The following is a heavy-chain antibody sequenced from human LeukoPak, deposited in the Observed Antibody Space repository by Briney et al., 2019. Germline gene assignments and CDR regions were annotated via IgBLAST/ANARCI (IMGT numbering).Heavy chain of an antibody. D-gene: IGHD3-22*01. CDR3: AREPRITMIVVVMRTGVFDY. J-gene: IGHJ4*02. CDR1: GFTFSSYA. CDR2: ISYDGSNK. V-gene: IGHV3-30*04. Sequence: GGSLRLSCAASGFTFSSYAMHWVRQAPGKGLEWVAVISYDGSNKYYADSVKGRFTISRDNSKNTLYLQMNSLRAEDTAVYYCAREPRITMIVVVMRTGVFDYWGQGTLVTVSS.